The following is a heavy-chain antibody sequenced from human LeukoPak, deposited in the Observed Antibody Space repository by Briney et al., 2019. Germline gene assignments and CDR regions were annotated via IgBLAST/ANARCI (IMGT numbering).Heavy chain of an antibody. CDR3: AKGPYSSSWDYFDY. J-gene: IGHJ4*02. V-gene: IGHV3-23*01. D-gene: IGHD6-13*01. Sequence: AGGSLRLSCAASGFTFGGHGMSWVRQAPGKGLEWVSTISGNGENTYYADSVKGRFTISRDNSKNTLYLQMNSLRAEDTAVYYCAKGPYSSSWDYFDYWGQGTLVTVSS. CDR1: GFTFGGHG. CDR2: ISGNGENT.